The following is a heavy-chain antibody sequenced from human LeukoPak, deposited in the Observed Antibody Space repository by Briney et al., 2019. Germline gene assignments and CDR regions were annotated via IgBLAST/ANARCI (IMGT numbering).Heavy chain of an antibody. Sequence: KPGGSLRLSCAASGFTFSDYYMSWIRQAPGKGLEWASYISSSGSTIYYADSVKGRFTISRDNAKNSLYLQMNSLRAEDTAVYYCAREDYYDSSGYLFDYWGQGTLVTVSS. V-gene: IGHV3-11*01. CDR3: AREDYYDSSGYLFDY. D-gene: IGHD3-22*01. CDR2: ISSSGSTI. CDR1: GFTFSDYY. J-gene: IGHJ4*02.